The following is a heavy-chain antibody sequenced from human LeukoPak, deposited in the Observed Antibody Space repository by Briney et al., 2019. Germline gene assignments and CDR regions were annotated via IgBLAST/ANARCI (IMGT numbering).Heavy chain of an antibody. V-gene: IGHV1-2*02. D-gene: IGHD3-9*01. CDR1: GYTFTGYY. CDR3: ARSPDILTGENFDY. CDR2: INLKSGGT. J-gene: IGHJ4*02. Sequence: VASVKVSCKASGYTFTGYYMHWVRQAPGQGLEWMGWINLKSGGTNSAEKFQVRVTMTRDTTTSTAYMELSRLRFDDTAVYYCARSPDILTGENFDYWGQGTLVTVSS.